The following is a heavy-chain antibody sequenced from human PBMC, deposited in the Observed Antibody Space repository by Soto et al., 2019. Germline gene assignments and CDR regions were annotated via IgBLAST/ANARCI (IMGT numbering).Heavy chain of an antibody. V-gene: IGHV4-34*01. CDR2: INHSGST. Sequence: SETLSLTCAVYGGSFSGYYWSWIRQPPGKWLEWIGEINHSGSTNYNPSLKSRVTISVDTSKNQFSLKLSSVTAADTAVYYCARGGIAAAQNYYYGMDVWGQGXTVTVYS. CDR1: GGSFSGYY. J-gene: IGHJ6*02. CDR3: ARGGIAAAQNYYYGMDV. D-gene: IGHD6-13*01.